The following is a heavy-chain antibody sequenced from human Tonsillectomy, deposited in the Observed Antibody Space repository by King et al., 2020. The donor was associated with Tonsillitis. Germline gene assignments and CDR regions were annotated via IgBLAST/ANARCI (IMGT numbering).Heavy chain of an antibody. CDR1: GFIFSTSW. CDR3: ARDGVPAAADY. V-gene: IGHV3-7*03. Sequence: VQLVESGGGLVQPGGSLRLSCAASGFIFSTSWMSWVRQAPGKGLECVSNINQDGSVIFYVDSVKGRFTISRDNAKNSLYLQMNSLRVDDTAVYYCARDGVPAAADYWGQGTLVIVSS. J-gene: IGHJ4*02. CDR2: INQDGSVI. D-gene: IGHD2-2*01.